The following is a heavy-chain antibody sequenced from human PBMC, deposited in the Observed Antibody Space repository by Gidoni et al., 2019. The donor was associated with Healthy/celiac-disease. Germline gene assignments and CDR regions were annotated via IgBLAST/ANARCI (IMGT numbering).Heavy chain of an antibody. CDR3: AKSRPPYDFWSGPHGSFDY. CDR1: GFTFSSYA. V-gene: IGHV3-23*01. J-gene: IGHJ4*02. CDR2: ISGSGGST. D-gene: IGHD3-3*01. Sequence: EVQLLESGGGLVQPGGYLRLSCAASGFTFSSYAMSWVRQAPGKGLEWVSAISGSGGSTYYADSVKGRFTISRDNSKNTLYLQMNSLRAEDTAVYYCAKSRPPYDFWSGPHGSFDYWGQGTLVTVSS.